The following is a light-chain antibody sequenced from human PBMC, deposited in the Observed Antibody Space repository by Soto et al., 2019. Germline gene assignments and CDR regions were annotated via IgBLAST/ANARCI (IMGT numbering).Light chain of an antibody. CDR2: DAF. Sequence: EVVLTQSPATLSLSPGERATLSCRASENVRTFVDWYRQKPGQAPRLLIYDAFKRAAGIPARFSGAGSGTDFTLTIYSLEAEDSGIYYCQDRSNWPLFTFGGGTKVDIK. CDR1: ENVRTF. V-gene: IGKV3-11*01. CDR3: QDRSNWPLFT. J-gene: IGKJ4*01.